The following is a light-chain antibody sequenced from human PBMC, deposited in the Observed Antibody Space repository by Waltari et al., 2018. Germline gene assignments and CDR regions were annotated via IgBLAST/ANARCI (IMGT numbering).Light chain of an antibody. CDR2: GAL. CDR1: QSVKNNY. Sequence: EIGVTPVSGPPSFSPGERGPPPLRARQSVKNNYLAWHQQKPGQAPRLLIYGALSRATGIPDRFSGSGSGTDFTLTISRLEPEDFAVYYCQQYGGPPWTFGQGTKVEIK. CDR3: QQYGGPPWT. V-gene: IGKV3-20*01. J-gene: IGKJ1*01.